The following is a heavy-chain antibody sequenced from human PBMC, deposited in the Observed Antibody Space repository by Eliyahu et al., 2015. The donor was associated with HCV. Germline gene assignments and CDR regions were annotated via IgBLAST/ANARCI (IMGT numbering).Heavy chain of an antibody. CDR1: GGSITTXC. CDR3: ASGGGGIAVAGTGGWFDP. J-gene: IGHJ5*02. V-gene: IGHV4-59*01. CDR2: XHYSGST. D-gene: IGHD6-19*01. Sequence: QVQLQESGPGLVKPSETLSLTCTVSGGSITTXCWSWIRXPPGKGLEWIGXXHYSGSTNXNPSLKSRVTISLDTSKNQFSLKLTSVTAADTAVYFCASGGGGIAVAGTGGWFDPWGQGTLVTVSS.